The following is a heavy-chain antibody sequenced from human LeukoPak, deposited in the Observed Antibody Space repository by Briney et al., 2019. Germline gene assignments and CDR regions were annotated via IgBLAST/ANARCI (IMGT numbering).Heavy chain of an antibody. CDR3: GRDLGGRSGL. Sequence: PGGSLRLSCAVSGFTSRTYWMHWVRQVPGKGLVWVSRINEDGSITNYADSVTGRFRISRDNAENTLYLQMNSLRAEDTAVYYCGRDLGGRSGLWGQGTLVTVSS. J-gene: IGHJ4*02. CDR1: GFTSRTYW. V-gene: IGHV3-74*01. CDR2: INEDGSIT. D-gene: IGHD1-26*01.